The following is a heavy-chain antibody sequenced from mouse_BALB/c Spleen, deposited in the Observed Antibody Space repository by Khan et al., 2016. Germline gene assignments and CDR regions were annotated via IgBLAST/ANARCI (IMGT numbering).Heavy chain of an antibody. V-gene: IGHV3-8*02. CDR2: ISHSGST. CDR1: GDSITSGY. D-gene: IGHD1-1*01. Sequence: EVQLQESGPSLVKLSQTLSLTCSVTGDSITSGYWNWIRKFPGNKLEYMGYISHSGSTYYNPSLKSRISITRDTSKNQYYLQLNSVTTEDTATYYCAGYDGSTYVGGMDYGGQGTSVTVSS. CDR3: AGYDGSTYVGGMDY. J-gene: IGHJ4*01.